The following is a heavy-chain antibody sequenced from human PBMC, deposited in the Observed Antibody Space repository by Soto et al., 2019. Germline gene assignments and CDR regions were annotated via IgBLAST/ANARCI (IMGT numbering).Heavy chain of an antibody. CDR2: IIPIFGTA. J-gene: IGHJ3*02. V-gene: IGHV1-69*01. CDR3: ESTNNGSGRHAFDI. Sequence: QVQLVQSGAEVKKPGSSVKVSCKASGGTFSSYAISWVRQAPGQGLEWMGGIIPIFGTANYAQKFQGRVTITADESTSTGYLELSSLRTEDTAVYYCESTNNGSGRHAFDIWGQRKMVTVSS. CDR1: GGTFSSYA. D-gene: IGHD3-10*01.